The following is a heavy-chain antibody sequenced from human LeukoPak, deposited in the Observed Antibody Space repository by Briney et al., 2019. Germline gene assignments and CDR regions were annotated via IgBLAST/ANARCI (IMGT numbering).Heavy chain of an antibody. Sequence: RQPPGXGLEWIGYIYYSGSTNYNPSLKSRVTISVDTSKNQFSLKLSSVTAADTAVYYCAREERYFDWFSQRGEWSGHNWFDPWGQGTLVTVSS. CDR3: AREERYFDWFSQRGEWSGHNWFDP. V-gene: IGHV4-59*01. CDR2: IYYSGST. J-gene: IGHJ5*02. D-gene: IGHD3-9*01.